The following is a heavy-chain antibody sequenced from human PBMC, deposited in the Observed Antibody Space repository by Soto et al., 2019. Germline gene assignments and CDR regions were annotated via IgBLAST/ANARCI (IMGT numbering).Heavy chain of an antibody. J-gene: IGHJ5*02. CDR2: INHSGST. CDR1: GGSFSGYD. CDR3: ARGALATAGTFWFDP. Sequence: TSETLSLTCAVYGGSFSGYDWTWIRQPPGTGLEWIGEINHSGSTNYNPSLKSRVTISVDTSKNQFSLKLSSVTAADTAVYYCARGALATAGTFWFDPWGQGTLVTVSS. D-gene: IGHD6-13*01. V-gene: IGHV4-34*01.